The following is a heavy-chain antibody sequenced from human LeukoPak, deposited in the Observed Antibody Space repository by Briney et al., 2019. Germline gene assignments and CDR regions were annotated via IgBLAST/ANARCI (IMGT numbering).Heavy chain of an antibody. V-gene: IGHV1-2*02. J-gene: IGHJ4*02. CDR3: VLGKSMMQPD. CDR2: INPNSGGT. CDR1: GYTFTDYY. D-gene: IGHD1-14*01. Sequence: GASVTVSCKASGYTFTDYYMHWVRQAPGQGLEWMGWINPNSGGTNYAQKFQGRVTMTRDTSISTAYMEMSRLRSDDTAVYYCVLGKSMMQPDWGQGTLVTVSS.